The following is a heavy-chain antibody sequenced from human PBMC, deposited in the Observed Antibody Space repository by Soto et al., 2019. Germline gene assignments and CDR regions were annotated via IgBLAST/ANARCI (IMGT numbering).Heavy chain of an antibody. V-gene: IGHV3-7*01. Sequence: GGSLRLSCAASGFTFSSYWMSWVRQAPGKGLEWVANIKQDGSEKYYVDSVKGRFTISRDNAKNSLYLQMNSLRAEDTAVYYCARDDVIWSGYDYYYGMDVWGQGTTVTVSS. CDR3: ARDDVIWSGYDYYYGMDV. CDR2: IKQDGSEK. CDR1: GFTFSSYW. J-gene: IGHJ6*02. D-gene: IGHD3-3*01.